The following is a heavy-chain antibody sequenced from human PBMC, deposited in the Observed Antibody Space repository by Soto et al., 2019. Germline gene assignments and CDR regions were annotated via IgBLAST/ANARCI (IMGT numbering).Heavy chain of an antibody. D-gene: IGHD2-8*01. J-gene: IGHJ4*02. CDR3: VHTVMVHTITGGHSFAY. Sequence: QITLEESGPTLVKPTQTLTLTCTFSAFSLSTNGVGVGWIRQPPGKPLEWLAVIYWNEDKRYSRSLKSRLSITKDTSKNQVVLTLTTMDPFATATYYCVHTVMVHTITGGHSFAYWGPGILVTVSS. CDR1: AFSLSTNGVG. V-gene: IGHV2-5*01. CDR2: IYWNEDK.